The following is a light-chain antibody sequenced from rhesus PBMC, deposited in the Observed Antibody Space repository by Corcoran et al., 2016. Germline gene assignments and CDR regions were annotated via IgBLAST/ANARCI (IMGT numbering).Light chain of an antibody. Sequence: ETVVTQSPATLSLSPGERATLSCRASQSIDTYLAWYQQKPGQAPRHLIYGASRRATGIPERFRGGGSGTDVTLTISSLEPEDVGVYYCQPTSNVWTFGQGTKVEIK. CDR2: GAS. V-gene: IGKV3-24*04. CDR1: QSIDTY. J-gene: IGKJ1*01. CDR3: QPTSNVWT.